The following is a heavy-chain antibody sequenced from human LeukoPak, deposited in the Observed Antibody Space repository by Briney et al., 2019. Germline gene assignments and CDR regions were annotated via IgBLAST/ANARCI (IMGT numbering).Heavy chain of an antibody. CDR2: IYSSGST. V-gene: IGHV4-39*01. CDR1: GGSICSSSAY. D-gene: IGHD6-19*01. CDR3: ATASYSNGPYDN. Sequence: SETLSHSSTDSGGSICSSSAYWGCIRQPPGKGLECIGSIYSSGSTYYKSSLKSRVTISVDTSQNQFSLMLSSVTAADTAVYYCATASYSNGPYDNWGERALVPVSS. J-gene: IGHJ4*02.